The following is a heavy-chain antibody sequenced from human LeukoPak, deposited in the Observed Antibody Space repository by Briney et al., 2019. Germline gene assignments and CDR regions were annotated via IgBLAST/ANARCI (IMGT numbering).Heavy chain of an antibody. Sequence: GGSLRLSCAASGFTFDDYAMHWVRQAPGKGLEWVSGISWNSGGTGYADSVKGRVTISRDNAKNSLYLQMNSLRAEDTAVYYCARGDLVVTLEGPIDYWGQGTLVTVSS. CDR2: ISWNSGGT. V-gene: IGHV3-9*01. D-gene: IGHD2-21*02. CDR3: ARGDLVVTLEGPIDY. CDR1: GFTFDDYA. J-gene: IGHJ4*02.